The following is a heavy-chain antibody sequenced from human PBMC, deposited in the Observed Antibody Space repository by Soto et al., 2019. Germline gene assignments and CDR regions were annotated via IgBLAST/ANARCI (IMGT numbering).Heavy chain of an antibody. V-gene: IGHV3-30*18. CDR3: ANGPRGSYYGNWFDP. D-gene: IGHD1-26*01. CDR1: GFTFSSYG. J-gene: IGHJ5*02. Sequence: QVQLVESGGGVVQPGRSLRLSCAASGFTFSSYGMHWVRQAPGKGLEWVAVISYDGSNKYYADSVKGRFTISRDNSKNTLYLQMNSLRAEDTAVYYSANGPRGSYYGNWFDPWGQGTLVTVSS. CDR2: ISYDGSNK.